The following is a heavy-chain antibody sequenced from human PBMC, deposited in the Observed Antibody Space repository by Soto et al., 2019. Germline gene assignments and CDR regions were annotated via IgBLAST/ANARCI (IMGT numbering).Heavy chain of an antibody. CDR3: GRRKWLLSIFGWFDP. D-gene: IGHD3-22*01. CDR1: GGSFSSYY. CDR2: INHSGNT. Sequence: PSETLSLTCAVYGGSFSSYYGSWIRQPPGTWLAWIGGINHSGNTNYSPSLKTRFSLSLETFRNHCALKRSSVTAADTAVCYSGRRKWLLSIFGWFDPWGQGTEVTVSS. J-gene: IGHJ5*02. V-gene: IGHV4-34*01.